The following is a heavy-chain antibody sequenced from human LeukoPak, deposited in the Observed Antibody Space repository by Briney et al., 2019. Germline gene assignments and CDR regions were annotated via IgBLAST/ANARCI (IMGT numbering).Heavy chain of an antibody. D-gene: IGHD6-25*01. J-gene: IGHJ6*02. CDR2: ISGSGGST. CDR1: GFTFSSYA. V-gene: IGHV3-23*01. CDR3: AKGKAADDYYYYYGMDV. Sequence: GGSLRLSCAASGFTFSSYAMSWVRQAPGKGLEWVSAISGSGGSTYYADSVKGRFTISRDNSKNTLYLQMNSLRAEDTAVYYCAKGKAADDYYYYYGMDVWGQGTTVTVSS.